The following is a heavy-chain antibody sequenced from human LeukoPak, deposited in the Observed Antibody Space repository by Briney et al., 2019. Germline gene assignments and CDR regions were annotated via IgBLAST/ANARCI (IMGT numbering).Heavy chain of an antibody. CDR3: ARRQGGSDY. CDR1: GYTFTSYD. V-gene: IGHV1-8*01. CDR2: MNPNSGNT. J-gene: IGHJ4*02. D-gene: IGHD1-26*01. Sequence: ASVTLSCMASGYTFTSYDINWVRQAAGQGLEWMGWMNPNSGNTGYAQKFQGRVTMTRNTSISTAYMELSSLRSEDTAVYYWARRQGGSDYGGQGTLVTVSS.